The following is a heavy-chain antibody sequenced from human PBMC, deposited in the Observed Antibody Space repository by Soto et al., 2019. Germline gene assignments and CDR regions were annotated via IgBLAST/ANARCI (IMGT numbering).Heavy chain of an antibody. Sequence: QVHLVQSGAEVKKPGASVKVSCTGSGYAFTTYGITWGRQAPGQGLEWMGWISAHNGNTNYAQKLQGRVTVTRDTATSTAYMELRSLRSDDTAVYYCARGRDGDYWGQGALVTGSS. CDR1: GYAFTTYG. CDR2: ISAHNGNT. V-gene: IGHV1-18*01. J-gene: IGHJ4*02. CDR3: ARGRDGDY. D-gene: IGHD6-6*01.